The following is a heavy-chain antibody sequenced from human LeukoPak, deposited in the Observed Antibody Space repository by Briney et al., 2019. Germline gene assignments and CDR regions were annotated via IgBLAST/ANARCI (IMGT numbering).Heavy chain of an antibody. CDR3: APFPGSSSWYNWFDP. CDR1: GYTFTSYD. D-gene: IGHD6-13*01. J-gene: IGHJ5*02. CDR2: MNPNSGNT. Sequence: GASVKVSCKASGYTFTSYDINWVRQATGQGLEWMGWMNPNSGNTGYAQKFQGRVTITTDESTSTAYMELSSLRSEDTAVYYCAPFPGSSSWYNWFDPWGQGTLVTVSS. V-gene: IGHV1-8*03.